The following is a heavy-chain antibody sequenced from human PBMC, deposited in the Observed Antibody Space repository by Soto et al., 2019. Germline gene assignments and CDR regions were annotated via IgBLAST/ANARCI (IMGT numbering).Heavy chain of an antibody. D-gene: IGHD3-3*01. CDR1: GGSFSGYY. J-gene: IGHJ4*02. V-gene: IGHV4-34*01. CDR3: ARHGYYDFWRGSEARPFDY. Sequence: SETLSLTCAVYGGSFSGYYWSWIRQPPGKGLEWIGEINHSGSTNYNPSLKSRVTISVDTSKNQFSLKLSSVTAADTAVYYCARHGYYDFWRGSEARPFDYWGQGTLVTV. CDR2: INHSGST.